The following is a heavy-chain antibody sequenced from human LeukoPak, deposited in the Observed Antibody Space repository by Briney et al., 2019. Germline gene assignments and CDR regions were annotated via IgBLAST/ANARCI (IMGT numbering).Heavy chain of an antibody. Sequence: GGSLRLSCAASGFTFSSYSMNWVRQAPGKGLEWVSSITQSSDYIYYADSVKSRFIISRDNAKNSLYLQMNSLRAEDTAMYYCARDLNFYGSGRGVDYWSQGTLVTVSS. D-gene: IGHD3-10*01. J-gene: IGHJ4*02. V-gene: IGHV3-21*01. CDR1: GFTFSSYS. CDR2: ITQSSDYI. CDR3: ARDLNFYGSGRGVDY.